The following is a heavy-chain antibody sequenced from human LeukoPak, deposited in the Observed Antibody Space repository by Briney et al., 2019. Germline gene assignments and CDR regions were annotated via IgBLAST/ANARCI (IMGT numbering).Heavy chain of an antibody. CDR3: AKDPKYSNNWYYFDY. V-gene: IGHV3-23*01. CDR1: GFTFSSYA. Sequence: GVSLRLSCAASGFTFSSYAMSWVRQAPGKGLEWVSVISGSGGSTYYADSVKGRFTISRDNSKNTLYLQMNSLRAEDTAVYYCAKDPKYSNNWYYFDYWGQGTLVTVSS. D-gene: IGHD6-13*01. CDR2: ISGSGGST. J-gene: IGHJ4*02.